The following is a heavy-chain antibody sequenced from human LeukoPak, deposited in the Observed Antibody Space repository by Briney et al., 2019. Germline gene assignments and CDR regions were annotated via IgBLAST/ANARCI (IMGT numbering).Heavy chain of an antibody. CDR1: GFTFSSYA. Sequence: GGSLRLSCAASGFTFSSYAMSWVRQAPGRGLEWASSTAGSGISKDYADSVKGRFTISKDKSKNTLYLQMDNLRAEDTGVYFCARLPAFYYDSSGYHYDYWGQGTLVTVSS. D-gene: IGHD3-22*01. CDR2: TAGSGISK. V-gene: IGHV3-23*01. CDR3: ARLPAFYYDSSGYHYDY. J-gene: IGHJ4*02.